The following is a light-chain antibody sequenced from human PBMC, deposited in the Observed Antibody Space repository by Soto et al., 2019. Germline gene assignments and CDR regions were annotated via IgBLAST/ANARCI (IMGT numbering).Light chain of an antibody. CDR1: QSISSY. Sequence: DIQMTQSPSSLSASVGDRVTITCRASQSISSYLNWYQQKPGKAPKLLIYAASSLQSGVPSRLSGCGSGTDFTLTISSLQPEDFATYFCQQSYSTPRTFGQGTKLEIK. CDR2: AAS. J-gene: IGKJ2*01. V-gene: IGKV1-39*01. CDR3: QQSYSTPRT.